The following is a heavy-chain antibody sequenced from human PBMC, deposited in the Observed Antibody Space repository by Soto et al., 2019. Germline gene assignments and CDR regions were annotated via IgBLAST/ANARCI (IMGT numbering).Heavy chain of an antibody. D-gene: IGHD3-22*01. V-gene: IGHV5-51*01. CDR3: ARQPIYYYDSSGYYLGPYYYYGMDV. Sequence: GESLKISCKGSGYSFTSYWIGWVRQMPGKGLEWMGIIYPGDSDTRYSPSFQGQVTISADKSISTAYPQWSSLKASDTAMYYCARQPIYYYDSSGYYLGPYYYYGMDVWGQGTTGTVS. J-gene: IGHJ6*02. CDR1: GYSFTSYW. CDR2: IYPGDSDT.